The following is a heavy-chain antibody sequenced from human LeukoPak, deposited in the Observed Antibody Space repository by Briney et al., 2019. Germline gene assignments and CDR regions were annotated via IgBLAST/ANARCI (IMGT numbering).Heavy chain of an antibody. J-gene: IGHJ5*01. V-gene: IGHV3-23*01. CDR1: GFSFWSYA. Sequence: AGGSLRLSCVASGFSFWSYAMSWVRQAPGKGLQWVSQISGTGGATWYAGFARDRFTISRDNSKKTLYLQMSGLRVEDTAMYYCVKDPRDTYGTNWFVSWGQGTLLIVSS. D-gene: IGHD2-21*01. CDR2: ISGTGGAT. CDR3: VKDPRDTYGTNWFVS.